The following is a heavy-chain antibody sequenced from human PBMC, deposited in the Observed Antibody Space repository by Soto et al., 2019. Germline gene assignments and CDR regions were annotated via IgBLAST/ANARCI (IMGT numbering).Heavy chain of an antibody. CDR3: ARGPDIVIRD. CDR1: GFTVRSNF. J-gene: IGHJ4*02. Sequence: EVQLVESGGGLVQPGGSLRLSCAASGFTVRSNFMNWVGQAPGKGLEWVATIYAGGTTYYADSVKGRFTISRDTSKNTLFLHMDSLRVEDTAMYHCARGPDIVIRDWGQGTLVTVSS. V-gene: IGHV3-66*01. D-gene: IGHD2-8*01. CDR2: IYAGGTT.